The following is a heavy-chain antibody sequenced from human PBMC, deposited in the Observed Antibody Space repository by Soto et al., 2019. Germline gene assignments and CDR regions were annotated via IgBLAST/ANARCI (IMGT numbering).Heavy chain of an antibody. Sequence: SETLSLTSAVYGGYFSGYYWSWIRQPPGKGLEWIGEINHSGSTNYNPSLKSRVTISVDTSKNQFSLKLSSVTAADTAVYYCARGGGITMVRGVITWFDPWGQGTLVTVS. V-gene: IGHV4-34*01. CDR2: INHSGST. CDR3: ARGGGITMVRGVITWFDP. CDR1: GGYFSGYY. J-gene: IGHJ5*02. D-gene: IGHD3-10*01.